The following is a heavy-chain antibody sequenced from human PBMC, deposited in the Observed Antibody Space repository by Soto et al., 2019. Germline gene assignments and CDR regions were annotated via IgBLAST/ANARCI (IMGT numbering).Heavy chain of an antibody. D-gene: IGHD6-13*01. CDR1: GGSISSSY. CDR3: ARGIATTEMDV. Sequence: PSETLSLTCTVSGGSISSSYWSWIRQPPGKGLEWIGYIYYSGHTNSNPSLKSRVTISVDTSKNQFSLKLSSVTAADTAVYYCARGIATTEMDVWGQGTTVTVSS. V-gene: IGHV4-59*01. J-gene: IGHJ6*02. CDR2: IYYSGHT.